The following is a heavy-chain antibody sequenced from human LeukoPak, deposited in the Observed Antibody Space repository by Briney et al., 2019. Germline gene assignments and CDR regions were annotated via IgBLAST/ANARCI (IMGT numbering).Heavy chain of an antibody. Sequence: ASVKVSCKVSGYTLTELSMHWVRQAPGKGLEWMGGFDPEDGETIYAQKFQGRVTMTEDTSTDTAYMELGSLRSDDTAVYYCARDMAYCGGDCYSGEDWFDPWGQGTLVTVSS. J-gene: IGHJ5*02. V-gene: IGHV1-24*01. CDR2: FDPEDGET. CDR1: GYTLTELS. CDR3: ARDMAYCGGDCYSGEDWFDP. D-gene: IGHD2-21*02.